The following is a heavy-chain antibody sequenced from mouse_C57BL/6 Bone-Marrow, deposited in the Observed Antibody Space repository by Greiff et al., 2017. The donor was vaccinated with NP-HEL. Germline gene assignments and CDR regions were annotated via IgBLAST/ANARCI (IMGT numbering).Heavy chain of an antibody. D-gene: IGHD2-2*01. J-gene: IGHJ3*01. Sequence: EVQLQESGPGLVKPSQSLSLTCSVTGYSITSGYYWNWIRQFPGNKLEWMGYISYDGSNNYNPSLKNRISITRDTSKNQFFLKLNSVTTEDTATYYCARGWGYAAWFAYWGQGTLVTVSA. CDR2: ISYDGSN. CDR3: ARGWGYAAWFAY. V-gene: IGHV3-6*01. CDR1: GYSITSGYY.